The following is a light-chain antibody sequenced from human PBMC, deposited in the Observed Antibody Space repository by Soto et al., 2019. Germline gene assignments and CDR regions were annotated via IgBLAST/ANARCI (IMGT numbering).Light chain of an antibody. CDR2: DVS. Sequence: QSALTQPASVSGSPGQSITISCTGTSSDIGSYNYVSWYQHHPGRAPQLLIYDVSYRPSGISNRFSGSKSGNTASLTICGLQAEDEADYYCSSCTSSSTIFGGGTKVTVL. CDR3: SSCTSSSTI. J-gene: IGLJ2*01. V-gene: IGLV2-14*03. CDR1: SSDIGSYNY.